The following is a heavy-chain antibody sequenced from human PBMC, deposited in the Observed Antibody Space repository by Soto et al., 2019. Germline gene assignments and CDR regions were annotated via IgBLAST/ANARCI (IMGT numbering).Heavy chain of an antibody. J-gene: IGHJ4*02. Sequence: QVQLQQWGAGLLKPSETLSLTCAVYGGSFSGYYWSWIRQPPGKGLEWIGEINHSGSTNYNPSLCSRVTISVYTSKNQFSLKLGSVIAADTAVYYCTRAAPRYCSGRSCYSGRYYWGQGTLVTVSS. CDR2: INHSGST. V-gene: IGHV4-34*01. CDR3: TRAAPRYCSGRSCYSGRYY. D-gene: IGHD2-15*01. CDR1: GGSFSGYY.